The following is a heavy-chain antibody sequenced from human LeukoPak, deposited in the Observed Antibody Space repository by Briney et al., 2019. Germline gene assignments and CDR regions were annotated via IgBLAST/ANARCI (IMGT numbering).Heavy chain of an antibody. D-gene: IGHD5-12*01. Sequence: PSETLSLSCTVSGGSISSTTYYWGWIRQPPGKGLEWIGNIFYSGNTYYNPSLKSRVTISVDTSKNQFSLRLISVTAADTAVYYCARIYRYSGLNYYFAQWGEGSLVSVSS. V-gene: IGHV4-39*01. J-gene: IGHJ4*02. CDR2: IFYSGNT. CDR3: ARIYRYSGLNYYFAQ. CDR1: GGSISSTTYY.